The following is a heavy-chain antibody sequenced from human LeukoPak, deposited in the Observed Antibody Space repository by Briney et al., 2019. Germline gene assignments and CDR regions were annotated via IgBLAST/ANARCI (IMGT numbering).Heavy chain of an antibody. CDR1: GFTFSSYS. J-gene: IGHJ6*03. CDR2: ISSSSSYI. V-gene: IGHV3-21*01. Sequence: PGGSLRLSCAASGFTFSSYSINWVRQAPGKGLEWVSSISSSSSYIYYADSVKGRFTISRDNAKNSLYLQMNSLRAEDTAVYYCARDHIAVAGKDATYYYYMDVWGKGTTVTVSS. CDR3: ARDHIAVAGKDATYYYYMDV. D-gene: IGHD6-19*01.